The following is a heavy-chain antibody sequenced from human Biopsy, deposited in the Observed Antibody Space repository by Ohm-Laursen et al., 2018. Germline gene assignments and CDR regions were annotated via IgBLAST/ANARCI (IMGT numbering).Heavy chain of an antibody. CDR2: ISYNERT. V-gene: IGHV4-31*01. CDR1: GASVKTSGYF. CDR3: VREPKTGTAEAWYFDL. D-gene: IGHD3-9*01. Sequence: TLSLTCSVSGASVKTSGYFWAWIRQRPGKGFEWIGYISYNERTHYNPSLTSQLAISFDTSNNRISLQLRSVSVADTAVYYCVREPKTGTAEAWYFDLWGRGSPVTVPS. J-gene: IGHJ2*01.